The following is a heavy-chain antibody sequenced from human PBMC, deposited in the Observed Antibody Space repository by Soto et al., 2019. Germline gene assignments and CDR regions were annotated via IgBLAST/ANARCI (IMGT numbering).Heavy chain of an antibody. V-gene: IGHV4-59*08. D-gene: IGHD6-25*01. J-gene: IGHJ4*02. CDR1: GGSISSSY. Sequence: QVQLQESGPGLVKPSETLSLTCTVSGGSISSSYWSWIRQPPGKGLEWTGYIYHSGSNNYNPSLKSRVTISVDTSKNQFSLKLSSVTAADTAVYYCARLGSIAADDFDYWGQGTLVTVSS. CDR3: ARLGSIAADDFDY. CDR2: IYHSGSN.